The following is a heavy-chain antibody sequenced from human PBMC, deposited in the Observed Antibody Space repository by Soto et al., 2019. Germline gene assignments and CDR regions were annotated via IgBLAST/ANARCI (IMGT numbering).Heavy chain of an antibody. CDR2: VIGGGGTT. CDR3: AKHRLAGTTLRKACDP. CDR1: GFTFSSYG. Sequence: EVQLLESGGGLVQPGGSLRLSCAASGFTFSSYGMIWVRQAPGKGLEWVSAVIGGGGTTYYADSVKGRFTISRDNSKSTLYLQMISLRAEDTAVYYCAKHRLAGTTLRKACDPWGQGALVIVSS. D-gene: IGHD1-1*01. V-gene: IGHV3-23*01. J-gene: IGHJ5*02.